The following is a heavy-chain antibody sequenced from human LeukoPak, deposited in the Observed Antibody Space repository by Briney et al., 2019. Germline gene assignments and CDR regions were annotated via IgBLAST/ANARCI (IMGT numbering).Heavy chain of an antibody. CDR2: INHSGST. D-gene: IGHD3-10*01. J-gene: IGHJ5*02. CDR1: GGSFSGYY. Sequence: SETLSLTCAVYGGSFSGYYWSWIRQPPGKGLEWIGEINHSGSTNYNPSLKSRVTISVDTSKNQFSLKLSSVTAADTAVYYCARHFYESSWFGELLLDWFDPWGQGTLVTVSS. V-gene: IGHV4-34*01. CDR3: ARHFYESSWFGELLLDWFDP.